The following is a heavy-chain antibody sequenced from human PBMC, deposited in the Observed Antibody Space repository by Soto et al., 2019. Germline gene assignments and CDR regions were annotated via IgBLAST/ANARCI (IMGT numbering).Heavy chain of an antibody. CDR2: INPNSGGT. D-gene: IGHD3-3*01. CDR3: ARAYDFWSGYFLDV. CDR1: GYTFTGYY. V-gene: IGHV1-2*02. Sequence: ASVKVSCKASGYTFTGYYMHWVRQAPGQGPEWMGWINPNSGGTNYAQKFQGRVTMTRDTSISTAYMELSRLRSDDTAVYYCARAYDFWSGYFLDVWGQGTTVTVSS. J-gene: IGHJ6*02.